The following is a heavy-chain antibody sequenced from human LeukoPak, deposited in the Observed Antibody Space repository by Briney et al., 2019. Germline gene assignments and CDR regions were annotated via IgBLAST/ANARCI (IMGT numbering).Heavy chain of an antibody. CDR2: TSAYNGNT. J-gene: IGHJ3*02. CDR3: ARDWGYCSGGSCYRAFDI. D-gene: IGHD2-15*01. CDR1: GYTFTSYG. Sequence: GSSVKVSCKASGYTFTSYGISWVRQAPGRGLEGMGWTSAYNGNTNYAQKLQGRVTMTTDTSTSTAYMELRSLRSDDTAVYYCARDWGYCSGGSCYRAFDIWGQGTMVTVSS. V-gene: IGHV1-18*01.